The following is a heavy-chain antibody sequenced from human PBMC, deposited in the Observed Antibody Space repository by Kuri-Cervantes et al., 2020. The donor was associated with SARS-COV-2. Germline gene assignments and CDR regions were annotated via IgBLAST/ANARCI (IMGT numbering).Heavy chain of an antibody. CDR1: GFSFSDYY. V-gene: IGHV3-11*06. CDR3: ARGGLCSGGSCYHYSYYMDV. J-gene: IGHJ6*03. CDR2: ISSSTTYT. D-gene: IGHD2-15*01. Sequence: LSLTFAASGFSFSDYYMIWIRQAPGKGLEWVSYISSSTTYTNHADSVKGRFTISRDNAKNSLYLHMDSLRAEESAVYSCARGGLCSGGSCYHYSYYMDVWGKGTTVTVSS.